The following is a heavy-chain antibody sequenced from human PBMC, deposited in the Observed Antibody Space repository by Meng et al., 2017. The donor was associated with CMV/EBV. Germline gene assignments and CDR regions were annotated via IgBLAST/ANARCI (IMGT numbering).Heavy chain of an antibody. Sequence: VRRQGSGPGLVKPAPPLTPPCTVSGGSISSYYWSWIRQPAGKGLEWIGRIYTSGRTNYTPSLKSGVTMSVDTSKNQFSLKLSSVTAADTAVYYCARVLRWNGVIDYWGQGTLVTVSS. D-gene: IGHD4-23*01. CDR1: GGSISSYY. CDR2: IYTSGRT. CDR3: ARVLRWNGVIDY. J-gene: IGHJ4*02. V-gene: IGHV4-4*07.